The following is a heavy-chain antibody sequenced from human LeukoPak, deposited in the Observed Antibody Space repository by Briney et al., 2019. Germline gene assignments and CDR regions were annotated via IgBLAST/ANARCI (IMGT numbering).Heavy chain of an antibody. CDR2: VYHSGST. J-gene: IGHJ4*02. CDR1: GGSISSGGYY. V-gene: IGHV4-30-2*01. D-gene: IGHD1-26*01. CDR3: ARHATFKWELGY. Sequence: PSQTLSLTCTVSGGSISSGGYYWSWIRQPPGKGLKWIGYVYHSGSTYYNPSLKSRVTISVDRSKNQFSLKLSSVTAADTAVYYCARHATFKWELGYWGQGTLVTVSS.